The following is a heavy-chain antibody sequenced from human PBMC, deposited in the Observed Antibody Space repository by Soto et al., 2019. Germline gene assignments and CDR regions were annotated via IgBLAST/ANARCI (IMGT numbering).Heavy chain of an antibody. V-gene: IGHV3-66*01. CDR2: IYSGVST. CDR1: GITVYNNY. CDR3: ARDVGV. J-gene: IGHJ6*04. Sequence: EVQLVESGGGLVQRGGSLRLSCAASGITVYNNYMSWVRQAPGKGLEWVSVIYSGVSTSYADSVKGRFTISRDGSKNTVYLQMNSLRAEDTAVYYCARDVGVWGRGTTVTVSS.